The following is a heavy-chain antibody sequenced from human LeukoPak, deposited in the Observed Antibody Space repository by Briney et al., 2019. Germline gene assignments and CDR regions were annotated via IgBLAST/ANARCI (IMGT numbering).Heavy chain of an antibody. CDR3: ARNSYGYYGKNAFDI. Sequence: ASVKVSCKASGYTFTGYYMHWVRQAPGQGLEWMGWINPNSGGTNYAQKFQGRVTMTRDTSISTAYMELSRLRSDDTAVYYCARNSYGYYGKNAFDIWGQGTMVTVSS. CDR2: INPNSGGT. CDR1: GYTFTGYY. V-gene: IGHV1-2*02. D-gene: IGHD5-18*01. J-gene: IGHJ3*02.